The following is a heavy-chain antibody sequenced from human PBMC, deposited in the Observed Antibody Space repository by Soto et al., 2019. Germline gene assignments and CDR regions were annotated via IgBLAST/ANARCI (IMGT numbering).Heavy chain of an antibody. D-gene: IGHD1-26*01. CDR1: GFTFSYYT. CDR3: ARGSGRWHVLEDWFVP. V-gene: IGHV3-30-3*01. J-gene: IGHJ5*02. Sequence: QVQLVESGGGVVQPGRSLRLSCAASGFTFSYYTIHSIRQATGKGLERVAVISYDGTNKYYADSVKGRFTISRDNSKNKLNLEMNSLRPEDTAVYYCARGSGRWHVLEDWFVPLGQGTLVNVSP. CDR2: ISYDGTNK.